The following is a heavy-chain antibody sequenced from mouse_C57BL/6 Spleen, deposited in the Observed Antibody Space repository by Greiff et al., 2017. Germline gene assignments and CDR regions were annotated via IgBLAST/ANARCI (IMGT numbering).Heavy chain of an antibody. CDR3: ARSGLTGTGAWFAY. J-gene: IGHJ3*01. CDR2: INPSTGGT. Sequence: VQLQQSGPELVKPGASVKISCKASGYSFTGYYMNWVKQSPEKSLEWIGEINPSTGGTTYNQKFKAKATLTVDKSSRTAYMQLKSLTSEDSAVYYCARSGLTGTGAWFAYWGQGTLVTVSA. D-gene: IGHD4-1*01. CDR1: GYSFTGYY. V-gene: IGHV1-42*01.